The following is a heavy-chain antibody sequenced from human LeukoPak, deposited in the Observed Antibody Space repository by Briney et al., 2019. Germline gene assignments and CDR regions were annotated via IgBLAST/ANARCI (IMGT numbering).Heavy chain of an antibody. Sequence: KPSETLSLTCTVSGGSISSYYWSWIRQPPGKGLEWIGYIYYSGSTNYNPSLKSRVTISVDASKNQFSLKLSSVTAADTAVYYCAREPGFDSSGYLNWFDPWGQGTLVTVSS. D-gene: IGHD3-22*01. CDR3: AREPGFDSSGYLNWFDP. CDR1: GGSISSYY. V-gene: IGHV4-59*01. J-gene: IGHJ5*02. CDR2: IYYSGST.